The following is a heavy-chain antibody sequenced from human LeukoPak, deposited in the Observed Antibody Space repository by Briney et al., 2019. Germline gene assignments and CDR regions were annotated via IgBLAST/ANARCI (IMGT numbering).Heavy chain of an antibody. J-gene: IGHJ3*02. CDR1: GYTFSGYY. V-gene: IGHV1-2*02. CDR2: IDPNSGGT. D-gene: IGHD3-22*01. CDR3: ATDYYDSSGTGKDAFDI. Sequence: ASVKVSCKASGYTFSGYYLHWVRQAPGQGLEWMGWIDPNSGGTNYAQNFQGRITMTRDTSTSTAYMELRSLRSDDTAVYYCATDYYDSSGTGKDAFDIWGQGTMVTVSS.